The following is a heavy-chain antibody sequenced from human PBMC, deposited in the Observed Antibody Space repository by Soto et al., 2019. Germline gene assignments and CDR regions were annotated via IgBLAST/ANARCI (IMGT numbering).Heavy chain of an antibody. V-gene: IGHV1-69*13. J-gene: IGHJ4*02. CDR2: IIPIFGTA. D-gene: IGHD2-2*02. CDR1: GGTFSSYA. Sequence: GASVKVSCKASGGTFSSYAISWVRQAPGQGLEWMGGIIPIFGTANYAQKFQGRVTITADESTSTAYMELSSLRSEDTAVYYCAREARRYCSSTSCYTGYFDYWGQGTLVTVSS. CDR3: AREARRYCSSTSCYTGYFDY.